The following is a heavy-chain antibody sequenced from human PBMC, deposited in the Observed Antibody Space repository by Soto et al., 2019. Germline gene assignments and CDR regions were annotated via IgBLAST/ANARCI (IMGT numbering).Heavy chain of an antibody. D-gene: IGHD6-13*01. Sequence: QLQLQESGPGLVKPSESLSLTCTVSGDSFTIDSYYWAWIRHPPGKGLEWLGTISHTGTTFHNPSLKSRLTMSVDTSKNPFSLTLSTVTAADTALYFCARHSDKYVSSWYGIGSWGQGTLVTVSS. J-gene: IGHJ4*02. V-gene: IGHV4-39*01. CDR2: ISHTGTT. CDR1: GDSFTIDSYY. CDR3: ARHSDKYVSSWYGIGS.